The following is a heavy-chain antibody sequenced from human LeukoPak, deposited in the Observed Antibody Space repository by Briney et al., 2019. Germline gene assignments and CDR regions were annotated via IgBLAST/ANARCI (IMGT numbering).Heavy chain of an antibody. J-gene: IGHJ4*02. D-gene: IGHD5-24*01. CDR1: GFTFSDYW. CDR3: ARGLELMRNFDW. V-gene: IGHV3-7*04. CDR2: TKQDGSEK. Sequence: PGGSLRLSCVGSGFTFSDYWMSWVRQAPGKGLEWVANTKQDGSEKDYVDALKGRFTISRDNAKNSLYLQMNSLRAEDTAVYYCARGLELMRNFDWWGQGTLVTVSS.